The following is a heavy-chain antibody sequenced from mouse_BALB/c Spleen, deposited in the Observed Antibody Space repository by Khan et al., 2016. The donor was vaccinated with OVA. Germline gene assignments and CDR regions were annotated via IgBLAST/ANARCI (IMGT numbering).Heavy chain of an antibody. D-gene: IGHD4-1*01. CDR1: GYIFTNYV. CDR2: INPYNGGT. CDR3: ARGNWQSYYFDY. Sequence: IQLVQSGPELVKPGASVKMSCKASGYIFTNYVLHWVKQKPGQGLEWIGYINPYNGGTQYNEKFKGKATLASDKSSITAYMELSSLTSEDSAVYYCARGNWQSYYFDYWGQGTTLTLSS. V-gene: IGHV1S136*01. J-gene: IGHJ2*01.